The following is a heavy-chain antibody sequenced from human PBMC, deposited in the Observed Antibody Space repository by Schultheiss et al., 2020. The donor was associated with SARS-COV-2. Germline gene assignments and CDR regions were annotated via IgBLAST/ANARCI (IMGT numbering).Heavy chain of an antibody. Sequence: GGSLRLSCAASGFTFSSYSMNWVRQAPGKGLEWVSAISGSGGSTYYADSVKGRFTISRDNSKNTLYLQMNSLRAGDTAVYYCARVTPDSRTGDPYYYYGMDVWGQGTTVTVSS. CDR1: GFTFSSYS. CDR2: ISGSGGST. CDR3: ARVTPDSRTGDPYYYYGMDV. V-gene: IGHV3-23*01. J-gene: IGHJ6*02. D-gene: IGHD7-27*01.